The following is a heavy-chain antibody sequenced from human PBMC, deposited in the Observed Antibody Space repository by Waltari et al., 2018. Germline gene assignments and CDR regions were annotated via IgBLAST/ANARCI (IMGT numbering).Heavy chain of an antibody. CDR3: ARDVAAQPWYYFDQ. CDR2: ISFDGSIK. CDR1: GFTVSSHD. D-gene: IGHD6-6*01. Sequence: QVHLVESGGGVVQSGRSLRASCDASGFTVSSHDMHWVRQAPGKGPEWVAVISFDGSIKNYPESVKGRFTISRDNSKSTLYLQMNSLRPEDTALYYCARDVAAQPWYYFDQWGQGTLVTVSS. V-gene: IGHV3-30-3*01. J-gene: IGHJ4*02.